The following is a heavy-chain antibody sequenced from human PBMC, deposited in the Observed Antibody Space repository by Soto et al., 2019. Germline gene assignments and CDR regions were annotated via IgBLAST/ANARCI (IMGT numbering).Heavy chain of an antibody. Sequence: QVQLVQSGPEVKNPGASVRVSCVASGYAFTSYGVNWVRQAPGQGLEWMGWIAPHSGRTTYLPKFQGRVTMTADVSTNTAYIELRSLKSDDTGIYFCARAATGSYHSASWGQGTVVTVSS. CDR2: IAPHSGRT. J-gene: IGHJ5*02. D-gene: IGHD3-10*01. CDR3: ARAATGSYHSAS. V-gene: IGHV1-18*04. CDR1: GYAFTSYG.